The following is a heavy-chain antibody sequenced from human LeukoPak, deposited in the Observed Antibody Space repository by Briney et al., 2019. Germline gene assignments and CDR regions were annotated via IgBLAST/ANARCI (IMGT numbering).Heavy chain of an antibody. CDR2: ISSSSSYI. D-gene: IGHD4-23*01. V-gene: IGHV3-21*01. CDR1: GFTFSGYS. CDR3: ARERSTVAPPHPFDY. Sequence: PGGSLRLSCAASGFTFSGYSMNWVRQAPGKGLEWVSSISSSSSYIYYADSVKGRFTISGDNSKNTLYLQMNSLRAEDTAVYYCARERSTVAPPHPFDYWGQGTLVTVSS. J-gene: IGHJ4*02.